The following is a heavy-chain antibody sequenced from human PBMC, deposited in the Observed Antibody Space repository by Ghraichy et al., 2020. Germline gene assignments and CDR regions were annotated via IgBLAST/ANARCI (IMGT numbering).Heavy chain of an antibody. J-gene: IGHJ5*02. CDR2: IIPIFGTA. D-gene: IGHD1-14*01. CDR1: GGSLSNYI. CDR3: ARIGTSVTATGSRFDP. V-gene: IGHV1-69*13. Sequence: SVKVSCKASGGSLSNYIISWVRQAPAQGLEWMGGIIPIFGTANYAQKFQGRVSITADESTSTTYMELYSLTSEDTAVYYCARIGTSVTATGSRFDPWGQGTLVTVSS.